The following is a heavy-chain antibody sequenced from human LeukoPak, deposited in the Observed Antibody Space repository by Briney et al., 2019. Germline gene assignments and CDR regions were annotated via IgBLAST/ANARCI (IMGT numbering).Heavy chain of an antibody. CDR2: ISSNGGST. CDR1: GFTFSSYA. D-gene: IGHD3-16*01. V-gene: IGHV3-64*01. J-gene: IGHJ4*02. CDR3: GGEGGGEGYFDY. Sequence: GGSLRLSCAASGFTFSSYAMHWVRQAPGKGLEYVSAISSNGGSTYYANSVKGRFTISRDNSRNTLYLQMGSLRAEDMAVYYCGGEGGGEGYFDYWGQGTLVTVSS.